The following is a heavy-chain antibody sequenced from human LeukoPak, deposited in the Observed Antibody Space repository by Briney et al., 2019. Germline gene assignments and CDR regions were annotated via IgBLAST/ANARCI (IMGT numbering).Heavy chain of an antibody. Sequence: GGSLRLSCAASGFIVSSNYISWVRQAPGKGLEWVSVIYSGGSTYYADSVKGRFTISRDNSKNTLYLQMNSLRAEDTAVYYCACGSTHLYYYYMDVWGKGTTVTVSS. D-gene: IGHD2-2*01. CDR1: GFIVSSNY. CDR2: IYSGGST. J-gene: IGHJ6*03. CDR3: ACGSTHLYYYYMDV. V-gene: IGHV3-53*01.